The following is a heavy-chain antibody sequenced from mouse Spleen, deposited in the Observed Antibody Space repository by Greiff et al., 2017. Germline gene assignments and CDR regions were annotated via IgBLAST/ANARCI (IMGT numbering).Heavy chain of an antibody. J-gene: IGHJ2*01. Sequence: EVQRVESGGGLVKPGGSLKLSCAASGFTFSSYAMSWVRQTPEKRLEWVATISDGGSYTYYPDNVKGRFTISRDNAKNNLYLQMSHLKSEDTAMYYCARDWFITKATGGHFDYWGQGTTLTVSS. CDR2: ISDGGSYT. V-gene: IGHV5-4*01. CDR3: ARDWFITKATGGHFDY. D-gene: IGHD1-1*01. CDR1: GFTFSSYA.